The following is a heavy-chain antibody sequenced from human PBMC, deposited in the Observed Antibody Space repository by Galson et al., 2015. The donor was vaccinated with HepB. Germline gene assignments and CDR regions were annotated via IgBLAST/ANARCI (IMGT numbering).Heavy chain of an antibody. CDR2: IKSKIDGGTT. D-gene: IGHD3-22*01. Sequence: SLRLSCAASGFILSNAWMSWVRQAPGKGLQWVGRIKSKIDGGTTDDAAPVKGRFTISRDESKNMVYLQMNSLKTEDTAVYYCTTMGPPSYYYDSSDYDYWGQGTLVTVSS. V-gene: IGHV3-15*05. CDR3: TTMGPPSYYYDSSDYDY. J-gene: IGHJ4*02. CDR1: GFILSNAW.